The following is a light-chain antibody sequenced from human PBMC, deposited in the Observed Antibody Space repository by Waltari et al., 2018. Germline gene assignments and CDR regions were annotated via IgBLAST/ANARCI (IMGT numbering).Light chain of an antibody. J-gene: IGKJ2*01. CDR3: HLRTDWPPRYT. CDR2: DTS. CDR1: QSVSGH. V-gene: IGKV3-11*01. Sequence: DIVLTQSPATLSLSPGERATLSCRASQSVSGHLAWYQQKPGQAPVLLIYDTSNRAPGIPARFSGRGSGTDFTLSISRLEPEDFALYFCHLRTDWPPRYTFGQGTKLEIK.